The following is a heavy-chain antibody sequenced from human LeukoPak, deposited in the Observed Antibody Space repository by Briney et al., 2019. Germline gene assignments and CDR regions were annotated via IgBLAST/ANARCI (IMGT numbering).Heavy chain of an antibody. Sequence: SQTLSLTCSVSGGTISSGGCHWAWIRQHPGKGLEWIGYIYFSGGASYNPSLRSRIILSVDTSNNQFSLQMNSVTAADTAVYYCARYNYNSAAFSYFDSWGQGTLVTVSS. CDR3: ARYNYNSAAFSYFDS. CDR1: GGTISSGGCH. V-gene: IGHV4-31*03. CDR2: IYFSGGA. J-gene: IGHJ4*02. D-gene: IGHD3-10*01.